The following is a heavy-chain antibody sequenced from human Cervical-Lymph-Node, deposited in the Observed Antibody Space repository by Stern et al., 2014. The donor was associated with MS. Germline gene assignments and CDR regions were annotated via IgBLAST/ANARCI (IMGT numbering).Heavy chain of an antibody. CDR1: GYTFTNNG. D-gene: IGHD3-16*02. CDR2: ISADNGNT. Sequence: VQLVESGAEVKKPGASVTVSCKASGYTFTNNGISWVRQAPGQGLEWMGWISADNGNTNYAQKLQGRVTMTTDTSTSTAYMELRSLRSDDTAVYYCARDPLEYDYLWGNFRYWYYGMDVWGQGTTV. J-gene: IGHJ6*02. V-gene: IGHV1-18*01. CDR3: ARDPLEYDYLWGNFRYWYYGMDV.